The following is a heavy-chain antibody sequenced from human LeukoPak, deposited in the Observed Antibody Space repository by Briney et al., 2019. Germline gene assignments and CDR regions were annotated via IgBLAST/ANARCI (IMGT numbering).Heavy chain of an antibody. J-gene: IGHJ3*02. CDR1: GGSISSYY. CDR3: ARLDSGFFLHAFDI. CDR2: VYYSGST. Sequence: SETLSLTCTVSGGSISSYYWSWIRQPPGKGLEWIGYVYYSGSTNYNPSLKSRVTISVDTSKDQFSLKLSSVTAADTAVYYCARLDSGFFLHAFDIWGRGTMVTVSS. D-gene: IGHD3-22*01. V-gene: IGHV4-59*01.